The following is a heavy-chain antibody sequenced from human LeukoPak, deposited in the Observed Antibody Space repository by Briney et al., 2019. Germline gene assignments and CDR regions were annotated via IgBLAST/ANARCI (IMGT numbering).Heavy chain of an antibody. CDR3: ARDHISSGWYVGFDY. Sequence: GGSLTLSCATSGVTVSNTYVSWVRQAPGKGLEWVSVTYSGGSTYYADSVKGRFTMSKDNSKNTYYLQMNSLRVEDTAVYHCARDHISSGWYVGFDYWGQGTLVTVSS. J-gene: IGHJ4*02. V-gene: IGHV3-53*01. CDR2: TYSGGST. CDR1: GVTVSNTY. D-gene: IGHD6-19*01.